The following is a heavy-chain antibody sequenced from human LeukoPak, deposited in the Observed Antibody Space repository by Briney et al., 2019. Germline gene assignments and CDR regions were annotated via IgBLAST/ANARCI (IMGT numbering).Heavy chain of an antibody. D-gene: IGHD3-16*01. V-gene: IGHV3-23*01. J-gene: IGHJ4*02. CDR1: GFTFSNYA. Sequence: GGSLRLSCAASGFTFSNYAMTWVRQAPGKGLEWLSIISGSGDSVKGQFTISRDNSKNTLYLEMDSLRVEDTAVYYCARIPQAAIYTVPNFDYWGQGTPVTVSS. CDR2: ISGSG. CDR3: ARIPQAAIYTVPNFDY.